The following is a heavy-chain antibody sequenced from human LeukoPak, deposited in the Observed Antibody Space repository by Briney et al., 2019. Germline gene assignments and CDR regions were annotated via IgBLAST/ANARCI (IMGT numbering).Heavy chain of an antibody. D-gene: IGHD5-12*01. Sequence: SVKVSCKASGGGFGNYGITWVRQAPGQGLEWVGGVIPIFGSSNYAPKFQARVTISADRSTSTAYMELRTLTSEDTAVYYCARVKGEXAPTIXXYXYYMDV. J-gene: IGHJ6*03. CDR1: GGGFGNYG. CDR2: VIPIFGSS. CDR3: ARVKGEXAPTIXXYXYYMDV. V-gene: IGHV1-69*06.